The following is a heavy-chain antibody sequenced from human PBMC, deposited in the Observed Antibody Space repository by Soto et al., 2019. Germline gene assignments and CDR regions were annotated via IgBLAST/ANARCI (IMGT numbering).Heavy chain of an antibody. CDR2: IYHSGST. J-gene: IGHJ4*02. V-gene: IGHV4-30-2*01. Sequence: SETLSLTCAVSGGSISSGGYFWSWIRQPPGKGLEWIGYIYHSGSTYYNPSLKSRVSISVDRSKNQFSLKLTSVTAADTAVYYCARHPGNYYAQFDYWGQGTLVTVSS. CDR3: ARHPGNYYAQFDY. CDR1: GGSISSGGYF. D-gene: IGHD3-10*01.